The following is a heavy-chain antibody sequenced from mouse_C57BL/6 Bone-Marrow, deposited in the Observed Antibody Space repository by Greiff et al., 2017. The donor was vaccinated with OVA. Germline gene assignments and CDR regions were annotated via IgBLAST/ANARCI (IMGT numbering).Heavy chain of an antibody. CDR1: GYTFTSYW. J-gene: IGHJ3*01. CDR3: ARTYYSNSWFAY. Sequence: QVQLQQPGAELVMPGASVKLSCKASGYTFTSYWMHWVKQRPGQGLEWIGEIDPSVSYTNYNQKFKGKSTLTVDKSSSTAYMQLSSLTSEDSAVYYCARTYYSNSWFAYWGQGTLVTVSA. D-gene: IGHD2-5*01. CDR2: IDPSVSYT. V-gene: IGHV1-69*01.